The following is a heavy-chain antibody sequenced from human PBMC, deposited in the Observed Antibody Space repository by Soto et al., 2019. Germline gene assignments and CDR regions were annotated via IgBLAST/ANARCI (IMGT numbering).Heavy chain of an antibody. CDR1: GGTFSSYA. D-gene: IGHD2-8*01. V-gene: IGHV1-69*01. J-gene: IGHJ6*02. CDR2: IIPIFGTA. CDR3: ARVNGSVYAIVYGMDV. Sequence: QVQLVQSGAEVKKPGSSVKVSCKASGGTFSSYAISWVRQAPGQGLEWMGGIIPIFGTANYAQKFQGRVTITADESTSKAYMELSSLRSEDTAVYYCARVNGSVYAIVYGMDVWGQGTTVTVSS.